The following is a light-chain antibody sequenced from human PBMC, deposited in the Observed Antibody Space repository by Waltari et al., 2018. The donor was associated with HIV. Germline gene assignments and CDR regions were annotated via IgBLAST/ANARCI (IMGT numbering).Light chain of an antibody. CDR3: MSYISSATPE. CDR1: SSDLDDYKP. Sequence: QSALTQPASVSGSPGQSISISCTGTSSDLDDYKPVSWYQHHPAKAPQLIIYEVTNRPSGVSNRLSGSKSGHTASLTISGLQAEDEADYFCMSYISSATPEFGGGTKVTVL. CDR2: EVT. J-gene: IGLJ3*02. V-gene: IGLV2-14*01.